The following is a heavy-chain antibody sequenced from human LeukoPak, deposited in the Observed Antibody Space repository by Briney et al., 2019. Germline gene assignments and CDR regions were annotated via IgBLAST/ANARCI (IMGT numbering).Heavy chain of an antibody. V-gene: IGHV3-23*01. Sequence: PGGSLRLSCAASGFTLSSYAMSWVRQAPGKGLEWVSAISGSGGSTYYADSVKGRFTISRDNSKNTLYLQMNSLRAEDTAVYYCAKVLYDFWSGYAYWGQGTLVTVSS. CDR2: ISGSGGST. CDR1: GFTLSSYA. J-gene: IGHJ4*02. D-gene: IGHD3-3*01. CDR3: AKVLYDFWSGYAY.